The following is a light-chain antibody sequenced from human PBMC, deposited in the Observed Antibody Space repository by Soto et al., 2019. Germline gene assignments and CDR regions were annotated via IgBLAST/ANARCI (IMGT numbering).Light chain of an antibody. J-gene: IGKJ4*01. Sequence: IQMTQSPSSLSASVGDRVTITCRASQRISSYLNWYQQKPGKAPKLLIYAASSLQSGVPSRFSGSGSGTDFTLTISSLQPEDCATYYCQQSYSTLLSFGGGTKVAIK. CDR2: AAS. CDR3: QQSYSTLLS. V-gene: IGKV1-39*01. CDR1: QRISSY.